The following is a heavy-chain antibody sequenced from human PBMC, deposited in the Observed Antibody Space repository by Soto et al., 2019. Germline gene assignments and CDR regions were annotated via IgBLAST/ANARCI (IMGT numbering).Heavy chain of an antibody. CDR1: GFTFRSSR. V-gene: IGHV3-23*01. Sequence: PGGSLRLSCAAAGFTFRSSRMSWVRRAPGKGLEWVSGISGSGGSTYYADSVKGRFTISRDNSKNTLYLQMNSLRAEDTAVYYCAKEPATTYYYGMDVWGQGTTVTVSS. D-gene: IGHD4-17*01. CDR3: AKEPATTYYYGMDV. CDR2: ISGSGGST. J-gene: IGHJ6*02.